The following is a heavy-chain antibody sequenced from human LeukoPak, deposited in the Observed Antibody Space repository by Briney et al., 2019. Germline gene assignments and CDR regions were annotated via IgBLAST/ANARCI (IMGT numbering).Heavy chain of an antibody. J-gene: IGHJ4*02. CDR1: GFTFSSYA. V-gene: IGHV3-73*01. CDR2: IRSKANSYAT. Sequence: PGGSLRLSCAASGFTFSSYAMHWVRQAPGKGLEWVGRIRSKANSYATAYAASVKGRFTISRDDSKNTAYLQMNSLKTEDTAVYYCTRSPGIAVAGTWGIDYWGQGTLVTVSS. CDR3: TRSPGIAVAGTWGIDY. D-gene: IGHD6-19*01.